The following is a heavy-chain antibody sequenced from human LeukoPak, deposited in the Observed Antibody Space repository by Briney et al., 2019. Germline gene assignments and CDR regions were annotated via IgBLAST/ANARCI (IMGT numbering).Heavy chain of an antibody. CDR2: ISSSSSYI. CDR3: ARSSVAAAGSDFDY. CDR1: GFTFSSYS. D-gene: IGHD6-13*01. V-gene: IGHV3-21*01. Sequence: GGSLRLSYAASGFTFSSYSMNWVRQAPGKGLEWVSSISSSSSYIYYADSVKGRFTISRDNAKNSLYLQMNSLRAEDTAVYYCARSSVAAAGSDFDYWGQGTLVTVSS. J-gene: IGHJ4*02.